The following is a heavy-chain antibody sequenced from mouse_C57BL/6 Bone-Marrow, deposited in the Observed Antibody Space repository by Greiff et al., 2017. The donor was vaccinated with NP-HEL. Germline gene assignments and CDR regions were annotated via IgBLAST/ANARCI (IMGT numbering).Heavy chain of an antibody. D-gene: IGHD1-1*01. J-gene: IGHJ1*03. CDR3: ARRGGSSHWYFDV. Sequence: QVQLQQPGAELVKPGASVKMSCKASGYTFTSYWITWVKQRPGQGLEWIGDIYPGSGSINYNEKFKSKATLTVDTSSSTAYMQLSSLTSEDSAVYYCARRGGSSHWYFDVWGTGTTVTVSS. CDR1: GYTFTSYW. V-gene: IGHV1-55*01. CDR2: IYPGSGSI.